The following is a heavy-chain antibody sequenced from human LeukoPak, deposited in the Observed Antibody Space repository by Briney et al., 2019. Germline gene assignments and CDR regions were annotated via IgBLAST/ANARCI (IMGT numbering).Heavy chain of an antibody. J-gene: IGHJ4*02. D-gene: IGHD6-13*01. CDR2: ISYDGSNK. CDR3: ARETYSSFDS. Sequence: GGSLRLSCAAPGFTFSDYAMHWVRQAPGKGLEWVAIISYDGSNKYFADSVKGRFTISRDNSKNTLYLQMNSLRAEDAAVYYCARETYSSFDSWGQGTLVTVSS. V-gene: IGHV3-30*01. CDR1: GFTFSDYA.